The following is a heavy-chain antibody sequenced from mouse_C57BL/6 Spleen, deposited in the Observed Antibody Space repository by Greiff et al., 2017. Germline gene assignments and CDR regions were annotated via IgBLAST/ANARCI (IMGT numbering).Heavy chain of an antibody. J-gene: IGHJ2*01. D-gene: IGHD2-1*01. Sequence: EVKLMESGGGLVKPGGSLKLSCAASGFTFSDYGMHWVRQAPEKGLEWVAYISSGSSTIYYADTVKGRFTISRDNAKNTLFLQMTSLRSEDTAMXYCARRDGNSLFDCWGQGTTLTVSS. CDR2: ISSGSSTI. V-gene: IGHV5-17*01. CDR3: ARRDGNSLFDC. CDR1: GFTFSDYG.